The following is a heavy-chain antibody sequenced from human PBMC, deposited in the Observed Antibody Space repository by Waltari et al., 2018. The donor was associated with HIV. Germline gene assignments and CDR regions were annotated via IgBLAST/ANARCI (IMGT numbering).Heavy chain of an antibody. D-gene: IGHD3-10*01. CDR3: TRVGFGSGTYYFPGGY. J-gene: IGHJ4*02. CDR2: INPNSGDT. CDR1: GYTFTGYY. V-gene: IGHV1-2*02. Sequence: QVQLVQSGAEVKSPGDSVKFSCKASGYTFTGYYIHWLRQAPGQGLEWMGWINPNSGDTNYAQKFQGRVIMTRDTSINTVYMELSRLTSDDTAVYYCTRVGFGSGTYYFPGGYWGQGTLVTVSS.